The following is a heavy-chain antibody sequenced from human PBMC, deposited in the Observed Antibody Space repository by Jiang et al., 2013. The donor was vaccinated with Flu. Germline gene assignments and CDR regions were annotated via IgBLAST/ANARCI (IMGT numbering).Heavy chain of an antibody. V-gene: IGHV3-48*02. D-gene: IGHD3-22*01. CDR2: ISSSSSTI. CDR3: ASHLNYYDSSGYYDYFDY. CDR1: GFTFSSYS. J-gene: IGHJ4*02. Sequence: VQLLESGGGLVQPGGSLRLSCAASGFTFSSYSMNWVRQAPGKGLEWVSYISSSSSTIYYADSVKGRFTISRDNAKNSLYLQMNSLRDEDTAVYYCASHLNYYDSSGYYDYFDYWGQGTLVTVSS.